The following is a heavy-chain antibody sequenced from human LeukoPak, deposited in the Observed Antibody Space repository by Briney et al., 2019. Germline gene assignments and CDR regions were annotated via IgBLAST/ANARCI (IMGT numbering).Heavy chain of an antibody. J-gene: IGHJ4*02. CDR1: GGSITRGYY. CDR2: IYNSGYT. D-gene: IGHD4-17*01. CDR3: AREAGTTVTFDS. Sequence: ESSETLSLTCTVSGGSITRGYYWSWLRQHPGKGLEWIGYIYNSGYTYYNPSLESRLTISLDTSKNQFSLTLTSVTVADTAVYYCAREAGTTVTFDSWGQGTLVTVSS. V-gene: IGHV4-31*03.